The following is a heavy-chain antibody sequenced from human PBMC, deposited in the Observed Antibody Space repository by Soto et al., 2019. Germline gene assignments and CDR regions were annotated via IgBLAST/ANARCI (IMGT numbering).Heavy chain of an antibody. D-gene: IGHD7-27*01. CDR3: ARHGTGDSLTLDY. J-gene: IGHJ4*02. CDR2: IYYSGST. Sequence: SETLSLTCTVSGGSISSYYWSWIRQPPGKGLEWIGYIYYSGSTNYNPSLKSRVTISVDTSKNQFSLKRSSVTAADTAVYYCARHGTGDSLTLDYWGQGTLVTVSS. CDR1: GGSISSYY. V-gene: IGHV4-59*08.